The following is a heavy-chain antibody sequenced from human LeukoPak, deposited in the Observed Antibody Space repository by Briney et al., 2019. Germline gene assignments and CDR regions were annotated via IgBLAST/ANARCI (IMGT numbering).Heavy chain of an antibody. Sequence: GGSLRLPCAASGFSFNTYEMNWVRQAPGKGLEWISYVASGGTTKYYADSVQGRFTISRDNAKNSLYLQMNSLRVEDTAVYYCARGGWHYVFNYWGQGTLVTVSS. V-gene: IGHV3-48*03. CDR2: VASGGTTK. D-gene: IGHD6-19*01. CDR1: GFSFNTYE. J-gene: IGHJ4*02. CDR3: ARGGWHYVFNY.